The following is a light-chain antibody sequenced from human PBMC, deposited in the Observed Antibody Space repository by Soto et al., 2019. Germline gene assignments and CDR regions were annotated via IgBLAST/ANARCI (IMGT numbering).Light chain of an antibody. V-gene: IGLV2-14*01. CDR3: CSYTSSSIRV. J-gene: IGLJ3*02. CDR1: SSDVDGYNH. Sequence: QSVLTQPASVSGSPGQSITISCTGTSSDVDGYNHVSWYQQHPGKAPKLIIYEVRNRPSGVSNRLSGSKSGNTASLTISGLQADDEADYYCCSYTSSSIRVFGGGTK. CDR2: EVR.